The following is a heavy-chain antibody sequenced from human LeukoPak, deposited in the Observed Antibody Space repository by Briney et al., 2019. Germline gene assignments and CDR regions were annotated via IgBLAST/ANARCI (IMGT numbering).Heavy chain of an antibody. CDR3: AKPKFSSSWGGFDI. V-gene: IGHV3-72*01. CDR1: GFTFSDHY. J-gene: IGHJ3*02. CDR2: TRNKANSYTT. Sequence: PGGSLRLSCAASGFTFSDHYMDWVRQAPGKGLEWVGRTRNKANSYTTEYAASVKGRFTISRDDSKNSLYLQMNSLKTEDTAVYYCAKPKFSSSWGGFDIWGQGTMVTVSS. D-gene: IGHD6-13*01.